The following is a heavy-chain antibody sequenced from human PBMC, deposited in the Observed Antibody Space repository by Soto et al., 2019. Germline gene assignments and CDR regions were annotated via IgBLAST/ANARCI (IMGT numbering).Heavy chain of an antibody. V-gene: IGHV3-9*01. Sequence: EVQLVESGGGLVQPGRSLRLSCAASGFTFDDYAMHWVRQAPGKGLEWVSGISWNSGNIDYADSVKGRFTTSRDNAKNSLFLQLNSLRAEDKALYYCAREKSYGGFIHWFDPWGQGTLVTVSS. CDR3: AREKSYGGFIHWFDP. J-gene: IGHJ5*02. CDR2: ISWNSGNI. D-gene: IGHD3-16*02. CDR1: GFTFDDYA.